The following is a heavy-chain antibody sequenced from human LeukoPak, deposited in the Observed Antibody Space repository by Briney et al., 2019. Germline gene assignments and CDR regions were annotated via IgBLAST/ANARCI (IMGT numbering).Heavy chain of an antibody. Sequence: GGSLRLSCAASEFAFSNYWMSWVRQAPGKGLEWVANIKEDGTEKNYVGSVKGRFTISRDNAKNSLYLQMNSLRAEDTAVYYCTTWGPWSHFDYWGQGTLVTVSA. D-gene: IGHD3-3*01. CDR2: IKEDGTEK. CDR1: EFAFSNYW. CDR3: TTWGPWSHFDY. J-gene: IGHJ4*02. V-gene: IGHV3-7*01.